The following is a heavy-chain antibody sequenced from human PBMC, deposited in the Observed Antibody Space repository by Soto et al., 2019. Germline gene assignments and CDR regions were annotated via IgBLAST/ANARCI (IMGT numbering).Heavy chain of an antibody. V-gene: IGHV4-31*03. CDR2: IYYSGST. CDR3: ARDGSSGYIRYYFDY. Sequence: PSETLSLTCTVSGGSISSGGYYWSWIRQHPGKGLEWIGYIYYSGSTYYNTSLKSRVTISVDTSKNQFSLKLSSVTAADTAVYYCARDGSSGYIRYYFDYWGQGTLVTVSS. D-gene: IGHD6-19*01. J-gene: IGHJ4*02. CDR1: GGSISSGGYY.